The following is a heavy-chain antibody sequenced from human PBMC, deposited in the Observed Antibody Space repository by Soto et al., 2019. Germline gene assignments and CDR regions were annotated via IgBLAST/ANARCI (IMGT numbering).Heavy chain of an antibody. V-gene: IGHV1-18*01. CDR2: ISAYSGNT. J-gene: IGHJ4*02. CDR1: GFTFTNYY. Sequence: QVPLVQSGAEVRKPGALVKVSCKTSGFTFTNYYINWVRQAPGQGLEVMGWISAYSGNTNYAQNLQGRVTMTTDTSASTAYLELRSLRSDDTAVYFCARGDTYYVNWYFDYWGQGTLVTVSS. D-gene: IGHD1-1*01. CDR3: ARGDTYYVNWYFDY.